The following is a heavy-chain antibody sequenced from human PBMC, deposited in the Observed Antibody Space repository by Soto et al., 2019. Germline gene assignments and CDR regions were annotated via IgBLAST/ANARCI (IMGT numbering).Heavy chain of an antibody. CDR1: SFTLDEYA. Sequence: EVHLVESGGALVQPGRSLRLSCTASSFTLDEYAMHWVRQAPGKGLEWVSSISWNSGRKVYADSVKGRFTVSRDNAKKSLYLQMNSLRPEATSIYYCLKMAPRFVDWSYFDSWGLGTLVTVSS. CDR3: LKMAPRFVDWSYFDS. V-gene: IGHV3-9*01. CDR2: ISWNSGRK. J-gene: IGHJ4*02. D-gene: IGHD3-3*01.